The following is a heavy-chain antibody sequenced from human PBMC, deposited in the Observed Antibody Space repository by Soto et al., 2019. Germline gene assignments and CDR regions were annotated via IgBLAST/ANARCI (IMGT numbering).Heavy chain of an antibody. Sequence: QVQPQQWGAGLLKPSETLSLTCAVYGGSFSGYYWSWIRQPPGKGLEWIGEINQSGSTNYNPSLKSRVPISVDTSKTEFSLKLSSVTAADTAVYYCARTYSSSWSPFDYWGQGTLVTVSS. CDR3: ARTYSSSWSPFDY. CDR2: INQSGST. CDR1: GGSFSGYY. J-gene: IGHJ4*02. D-gene: IGHD6-13*01. V-gene: IGHV4-34*01.